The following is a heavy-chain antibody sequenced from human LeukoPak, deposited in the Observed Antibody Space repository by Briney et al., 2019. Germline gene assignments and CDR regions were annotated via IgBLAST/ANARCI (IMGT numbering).Heavy chain of an antibody. CDR2: ISASGGST. CDR1: GFTFSSYA. D-gene: IGHD3-9*01. Sequence: GGSLRLSCAASGFTFSSYAMSWVRQAPGKGLEWVSAISASGGSTHYADCVKGRFTISRDNSKNTLYLQMNSLRAEDTAVYYCAKGDDTYYFDYWGQGTLVTVSS. J-gene: IGHJ4*02. CDR3: AKGDDTYYFDY. V-gene: IGHV3-23*01.